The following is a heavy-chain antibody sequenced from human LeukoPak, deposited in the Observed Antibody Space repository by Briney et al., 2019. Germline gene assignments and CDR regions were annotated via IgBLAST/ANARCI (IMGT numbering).Heavy chain of an antibody. J-gene: IGHJ5*02. CDR1: GGSISNSTYY. CDR3: ARGDIVVVPAVKAHWFDP. Sequence: SETLSLTCTVSGGSISNSTYYWGWLGPRPGKGLEWIGTIYDSGNTYYNPSLKSRVIISVDTSKNQFSLKLSSVTAADTAVYYCARGDIVVVPAVKAHWFDPWGQGTLVTVSS. CDR2: IYDSGNT. D-gene: IGHD2-2*01. V-gene: IGHV4-39*01.